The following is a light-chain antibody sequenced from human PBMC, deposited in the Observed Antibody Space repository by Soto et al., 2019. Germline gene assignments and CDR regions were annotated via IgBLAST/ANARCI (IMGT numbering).Light chain of an antibody. J-gene: IGKJ4*01. V-gene: IGKV3-20*01. CDR2: GTS. Sequence: ETVLTQSPGNLSLSPGERATLSCRASQSVSSSYLAWYQQKPGQAPRLLIYGTSSRATGIPDRFSGSGSGTDFTLTISRLEPEDFAVYYCQQVGSSTKLTFCGGTKVDI. CDR1: QSVSSSY. CDR3: QQVGSSTKLT.